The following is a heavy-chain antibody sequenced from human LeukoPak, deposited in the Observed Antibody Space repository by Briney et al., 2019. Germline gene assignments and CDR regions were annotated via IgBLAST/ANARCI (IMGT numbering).Heavy chain of an antibody. CDR1: EFTFSMNW. D-gene: IGHD6-6*01. Sequence: PGGSLRLSCAASEFTFSMNWMNWVRQAPGKGLVWVSRINSDGSATSYSDSVKGRFPISRDNAKNTLYLQMSSLRVEDTAVYYCARDPGSSSHDWYFDLWGPGTLVTVSS. CDR2: INSDGSAT. J-gene: IGHJ2*01. V-gene: IGHV3-74*01. CDR3: ARDPGSSSHDWYFDL.